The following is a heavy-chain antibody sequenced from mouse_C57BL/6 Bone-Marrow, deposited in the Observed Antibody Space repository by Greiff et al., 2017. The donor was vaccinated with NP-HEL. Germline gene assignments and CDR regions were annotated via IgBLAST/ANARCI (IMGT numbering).Heavy chain of an antibody. CDR1: GFTFSNYW. J-gene: IGHJ4*01. D-gene: IGHD1-1*01. CDR3: TGRLITTVVAMGKYYAMDY. Sequence: EVKVEESGGGLVQPGGSMKLSCVASGFTFSNYWMNWVRQSPEKGLEWVAQIRLKSDNYATHYAESVKGRFTISRDDSKSSVYLQMNNLRAEDTGIYYCTGRLITTVVAMGKYYAMDYWGQGTSVTVSS. CDR2: IRLKSDNYAT. V-gene: IGHV6-3*01.